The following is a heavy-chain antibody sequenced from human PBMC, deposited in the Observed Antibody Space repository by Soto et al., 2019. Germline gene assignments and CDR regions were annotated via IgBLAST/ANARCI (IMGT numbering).Heavy chain of an antibody. J-gene: IGHJ4*02. CDR2: IKSKIDGGTT. V-gene: IGHV3-15*07. CDR1: GFTFNKVW. CDR3: TTGRDDLLY. Sequence: EVQLVESGGGLVKPGGSLRLSCAGSGFTFNKVWMNWVRQAPGKGLEWVGRIKSKIDGGTTDYAAAVKGRFTITRDDSKDTLYLQMNSLKTEDTAAYFCTTGRDDLLYWGQGTLVTVSS. D-gene: IGHD1-1*01.